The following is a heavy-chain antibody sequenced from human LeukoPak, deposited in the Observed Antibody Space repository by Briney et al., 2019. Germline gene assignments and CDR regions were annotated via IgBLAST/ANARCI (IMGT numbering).Heavy chain of an antibody. CDR2: IYHSGST. CDR3: ARRRGYYYNWFDP. J-gene: IGHJ5*02. CDR1: GYSISSGYY. D-gene: IGHD3-22*01. V-gene: IGHV4-38-2*01. Sequence: PSETLSLTCAVSGYSISSGYYWGWIRQPPGKGLEWIGSIYHSGSTYYNPSLKSRVTISVDTSKNQFSLKLSSVTAADTAVYYCARRRGYYYNWFDPWGQETLVTVSS.